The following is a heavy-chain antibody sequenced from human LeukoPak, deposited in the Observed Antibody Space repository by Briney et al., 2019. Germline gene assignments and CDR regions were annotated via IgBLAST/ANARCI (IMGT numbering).Heavy chain of an antibody. J-gene: IGHJ4*02. CDR2: MKEDGSDI. D-gene: IGHD3-9*01. CDR1: GFDFNSYT. Sequence: GGSLRLSCVASGFDFNSYTMSWARQAPGKGLEWVAKMKEDGSDIHYVDSVKGRFTICRVNAKNSLCLQMSSLRADDTAVYYCARGGARYLDSWGQGILVTVSS. V-gene: IGHV3-7*01. CDR3: ARGGARYLDS.